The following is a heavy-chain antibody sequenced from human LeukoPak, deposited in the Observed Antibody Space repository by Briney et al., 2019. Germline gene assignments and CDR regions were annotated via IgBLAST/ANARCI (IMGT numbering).Heavy chain of an antibody. Sequence: PGGSLRLSCAASGFTFSSYGMSWVRQAPGKGLEWVSAISGSGGSTYYADSVKGRFTISRDNAKNLLYLQMHSLRAEDTAVYYCARDFNGYKSILDYWGQGTLVTVSS. CDR2: ISGSGGST. D-gene: IGHD5-24*01. CDR3: ARDFNGYKSILDY. CDR1: GFTFSSYG. J-gene: IGHJ4*02. V-gene: IGHV3-23*01.